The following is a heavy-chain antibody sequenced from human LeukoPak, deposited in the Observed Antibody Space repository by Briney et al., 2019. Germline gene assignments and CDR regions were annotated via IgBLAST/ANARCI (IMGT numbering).Heavy chain of an antibody. D-gene: IGHD2/OR15-2a*01. CDR1: GYTLTELS. CDR2: FDPEDGET. J-gene: IGHJ4*02. V-gene: IGHV1-24*01. CDR3: ATGTFNMIGRVYLLLFTT. Sequence: ASVKVSCKVSGYTLTELSMHWVRQAPGKGLEWMGGFDPEDGETIYAQKFQGRVTMTEDTSTDTAYMELSSLRSEDTAVYYCATGTFNMIGRVYLLLFTTGGQGTLVTVS.